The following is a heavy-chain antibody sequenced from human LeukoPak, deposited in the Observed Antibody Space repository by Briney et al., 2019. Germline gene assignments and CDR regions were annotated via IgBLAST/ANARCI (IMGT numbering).Heavy chain of an antibody. CDR3: ARVVGFGELKWFDP. CDR2: ISSSSSYI. CDR1: GFTFSSHS. Sequence: GGSLRLSCAASGFTFSSHSMNWVRQAPGKGLEWVSSISSSSSYIYYADSVKGRFTISRDNAKNSLYLQMNSLRAEDTAVYYCARVVGFGELKWFDPWGQGTLVTVSS. D-gene: IGHD3-10*01. V-gene: IGHV3-21*01. J-gene: IGHJ5*02.